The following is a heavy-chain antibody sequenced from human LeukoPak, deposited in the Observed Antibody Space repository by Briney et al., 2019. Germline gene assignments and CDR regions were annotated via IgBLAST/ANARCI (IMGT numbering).Heavy chain of an antibody. Sequence: ASVKVSCKASGYTFTGYYMHWVRQAPGQGLEWMGWINPNSGGTNYAQKFQGRVTMTRDTSISTAYMELSRLRSDDTVLFQGEDGIRYSGYDRVQPGHFDYWGQGTLVTVSS. D-gene: IGHD5-12*01. CDR3: EDGIRYSGYDRVQPGHFDY. V-gene: IGHV1-2*02. CDR2: INPNSGGT. CDR1: GYTFTGYY. J-gene: IGHJ4*02.